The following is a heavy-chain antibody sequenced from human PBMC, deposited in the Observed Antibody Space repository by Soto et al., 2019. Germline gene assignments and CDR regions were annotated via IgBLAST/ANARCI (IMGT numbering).Heavy chain of an antibody. CDR3: ARGSRYFDGLCLDY. J-gene: IGHJ4*02. Sequence: QVQLVESGGGVVQPGRSLRLSCAASGFTFSSYAMHWVRQAPGKGLEWVAVISYDGSNKYYADSVKGRFTISRDNSKGTLYLQMNSLRGEDTAVYYCARGSRYFDGLCLDYWGQGTLVTVSS. V-gene: IGHV3-30-3*01. CDR2: ISYDGSNK. D-gene: IGHD3-9*01. CDR1: GFTFSSYA.